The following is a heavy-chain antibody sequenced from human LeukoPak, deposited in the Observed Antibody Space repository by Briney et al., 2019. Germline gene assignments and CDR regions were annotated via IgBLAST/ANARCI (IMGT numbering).Heavy chain of an antibody. V-gene: IGHV3-23*01. CDR3: AKVGRRYCSGGSCYFFDY. CDR1: GFTFSSYG. D-gene: IGHD2-15*01. CDR2: ISGSGGST. J-gene: IGHJ4*02. Sequence: GGSLRLSCAASGFTFSSYGMSWVRQAPGKGLEWVSAISGSGGSTYYADSVKGRFTISRDNSKNTLYLQMNSLRAEDTAVYYCAKVGRRYCSGGSCYFFDYWGQGTLVTVSS.